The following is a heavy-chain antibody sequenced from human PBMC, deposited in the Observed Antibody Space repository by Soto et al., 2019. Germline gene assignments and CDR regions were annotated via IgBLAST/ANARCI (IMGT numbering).Heavy chain of an antibody. CDR1: GFTFSSYW. J-gene: IGHJ4*02. Sequence: PGESLKISCAASGFTFSSYWMHWVRQAPGKGLVWVSRINRDGSDTDYADSVKGRFTISRDNAKNTLYLQINSLRAEDTAVYYCGRGGSDSPMAPGYWGQGTLVTVSS. D-gene: IGHD5-18*01. V-gene: IGHV3-74*01. CDR2: INRDGSDT. CDR3: GRGGSDSPMAPGY.